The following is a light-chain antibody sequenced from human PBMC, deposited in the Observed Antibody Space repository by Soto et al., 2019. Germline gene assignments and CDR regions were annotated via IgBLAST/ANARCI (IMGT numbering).Light chain of an antibody. J-gene: IGKJ1*01. Sequence: DIQMTQSPATLSASLGDRVTIACRASQSISSWLAWYQQKPGKAPNLLIYQASSLESGVPSRLSGSGSGTEFTLTISSLQPDDFATYYCQHYNSYSEAFGQGTKVDVK. CDR3: QHYNSYSEA. V-gene: IGKV1-5*03. CDR1: QSISSW. CDR2: QAS.